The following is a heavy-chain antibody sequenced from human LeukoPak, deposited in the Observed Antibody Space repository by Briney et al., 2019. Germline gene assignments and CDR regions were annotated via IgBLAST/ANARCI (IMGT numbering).Heavy chain of an antibody. J-gene: IGHJ5*02. CDR3: ATHNTTTIPHWFDP. D-gene: IGHD3-22*01. CDR1: GYSFTSYW. CDR2: IYPGDSDT. V-gene: IGHV5-51*01. Sequence: GASLQISCKGSGYSFTSYWIGWVRQLPGKGLEWMGIIYPGDSDTRYSPSFQGQVTISADKSISTAYLQWSSLKASDTAMYYCATHNTTTIPHWFDPWGQGTLVTVSS.